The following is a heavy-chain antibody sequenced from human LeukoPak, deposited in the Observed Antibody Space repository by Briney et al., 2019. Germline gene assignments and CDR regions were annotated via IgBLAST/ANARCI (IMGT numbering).Heavy chain of an antibody. Sequence: SVKVSCKASGGTFSSYAISWVRQAPGQGLEWMGGIIPIFGTANYAQKFQGRATITADESTSTAYMELSSLRSEDTAVYYCARALPDIAVAGTYYYYGMDVWGQGTTVTVSS. V-gene: IGHV1-69*13. CDR2: IIPIFGTA. J-gene: IGHJ6*02. CDR3: ARALPDIAVAGTYYYYGMDV. CDR1: GGTFSSYA. D-gene: IGHD6-19*01.